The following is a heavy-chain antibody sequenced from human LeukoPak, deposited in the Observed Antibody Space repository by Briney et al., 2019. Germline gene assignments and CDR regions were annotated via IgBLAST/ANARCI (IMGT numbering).Heavy chain of an antibody. CDR2: IYYSGST. D-gene: IGHD3-9*01. V-gene: IGHV4-39*01. CDR1: GGSIRSSSYY. J-gene: IGHJ4*02. Sequence: SETLSLTCTVSGGSIRSSSYYWGWIRQPPGKGLEWIGSIYYSGSTYYNPSLKSRVTISVDTSKTQFSLKLSSVTAADTAVYYCARQPAYYDILTGVQYPRYYFDYWGQGTLVTVSS. CDR3: ARQPAYYDILTGVQYPRYYFDY.